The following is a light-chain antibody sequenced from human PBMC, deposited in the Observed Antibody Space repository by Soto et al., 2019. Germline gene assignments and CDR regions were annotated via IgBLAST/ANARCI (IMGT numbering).Light chain of an antibody. CDR2: GAS. J-gene: IGKJ1*01. CDR1: QSVRSN. Sequence: EIVFTQSPCTLLLSPGDRATLSCRASQSVRSNLAWYQQKPGQSPRLLIYGASTRATGIPARFSGSGSGTQFTLTISSLQSEDFAVYYCQQYNNWPPAWTFGQGTKVDIK. CDR3: QQYNNWPPAWT. V-gene: IGKV3-15*01.